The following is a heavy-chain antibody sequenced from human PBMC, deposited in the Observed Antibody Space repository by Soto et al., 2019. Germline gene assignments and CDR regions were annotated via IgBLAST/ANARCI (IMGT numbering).Heavy chain of an antibody. CDR2: ITNNNYI. CDR1: GFTFSTSA. CDR3: VRESVAFGSAPSAHSYYMDV. J-gene: IGHJ6*03. V-gene: IGHV3-21*01. D-gene: IGHD3-10*01. Sequence: EVQLVESGGGLVKPGGSLRLSCAASGFTFSTSAMNWVRQPPGRGLEWVSSITNNNYIFYEDSVKGRFTISRDNAKNSLYLQMNSLRAEDTAVYYGVRESVAFGSAPSAHSYYMDVWGKGTPVTVSS.